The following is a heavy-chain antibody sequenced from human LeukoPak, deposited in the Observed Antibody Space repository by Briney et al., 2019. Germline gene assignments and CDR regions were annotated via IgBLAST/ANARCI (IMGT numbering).Heavy chain of an antibody. CDR3: ATASRSHYADYNLDY. CDR2: FDPEDGET. D-gene: IGHD4-17*01. Sequence: ASVKVSCKVSGYTLSELSMHWVRQAPGKGLEWMGSFDPEDGETIYAQKFQGRVTMTEDTSTDTAYMELSSLRSEDTAVYYCATASRSHYADYNLDYWAREPWSPSPQ. CDR1: GYTLSELS. V-gene: IGHV1-24*01. J-gene: IGHJ4*02.